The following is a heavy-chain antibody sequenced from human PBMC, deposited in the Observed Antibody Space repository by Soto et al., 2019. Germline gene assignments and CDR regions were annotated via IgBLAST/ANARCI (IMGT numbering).Heavy chain of an antibody. CDR1: G. CDR2: ISGDGSKK. J-gene: IGHJ4*02. D-gene: IGHD3-3*02. Sequence: GMHQESKAPSKGQERVAAISGDGSKKYYGDAVKGRVTICRDNIKNTLYLQINSLRDEDTAVYYDAKEGKEIGAFSHWGLGTLLTISS. V-gene: IGHV3-30*18. CDR3: AKEGKEIGAFSH.